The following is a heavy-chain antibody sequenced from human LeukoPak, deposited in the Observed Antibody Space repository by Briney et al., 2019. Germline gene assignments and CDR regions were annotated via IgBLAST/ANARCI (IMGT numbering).Heavy chain of an antibody. D-gene: IGHD3-22*01. CDR2: YNGNT. V-gene: IGHV1-18*01. Sequence: YNGNTNYAQKLQGRVTMTTDTSTSTAYMELRSLRSDDTAVYYCARSPRDSSGYYYVGAFDIWGQGTMVTVSS. J-gene: IGHJ3*02. CDR3: ARSPRDSSGYYYVGAFDI.